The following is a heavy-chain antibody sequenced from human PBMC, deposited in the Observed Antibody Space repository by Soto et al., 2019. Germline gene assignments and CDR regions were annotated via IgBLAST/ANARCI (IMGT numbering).Heavy chain of an antibody. CDR2: ISYDGSNK. CDR3: AKGGTKQLVPWFDP. J-gene: IGHJ5*02. Sequence: PGGSLRLSCAASGFTFSSYAMSWVRQAPGKGLEWVAVISYDGSNKDYADSVKGRFTISRDNSKNTLYLQMNSLRAEDTAVYYCAKGGTKQLVPWFDPWGQGTLVTVSS. D-gene: IGHD6-13*01. CDR1: GFTFSSYA. V-gene: IGHV3-30*18.